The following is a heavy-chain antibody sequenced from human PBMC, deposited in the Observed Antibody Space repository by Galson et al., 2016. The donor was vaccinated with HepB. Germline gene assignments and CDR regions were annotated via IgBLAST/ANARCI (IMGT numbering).Heavy chain of an antibody. D-gene: IGHD3-22*01. J-gene: IGHJ4*02. CDR3: AKPNYYLDDSGYKSAQVADY. V-gene: IGHV3-23*01. CDR1: GFTFSNYA. Sequence: SLRLSCAASGFTFSNYAMSWVRQAPGKGLEWVSDISGSAGNSYYADSVKGRFTISRDNSRNTLYLQVSSLRAEDTAVYYCAKPNYYLDDSGYKSAQVADYWGRGTLVTVSS. CDR2: ISGSAGNS.